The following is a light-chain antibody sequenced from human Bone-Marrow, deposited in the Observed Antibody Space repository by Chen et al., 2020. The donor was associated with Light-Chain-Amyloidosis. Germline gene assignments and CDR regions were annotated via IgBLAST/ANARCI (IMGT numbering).Light chain of an antibody. CDR3: AAWDGSICGYF. J-gene: IGLJ1*01. CDR1: SSNLGIKY. V-gene: IGLV1-47*01. Sequence: QSVLTQPRAASGTPGQRVTITCSGASSNLGIKYVYWYKHFPGAAPNLLLHRNNQRPSGVPDRFSASKAGTSAFLAISGLRSEDEADYYCAAWDGSICGYFFGTGTKVIVL. CDR2: RNN.